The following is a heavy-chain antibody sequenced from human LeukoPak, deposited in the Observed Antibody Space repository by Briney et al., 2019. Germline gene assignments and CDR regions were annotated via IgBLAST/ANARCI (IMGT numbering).Heavy chain of an antibody. CDR2: ISRSSSYT. CDR1: GFTFSDSY. Sequence: GGSLRLSCAASGFTFSDSYMSWIRQAPGKGLEWVSYISRSSSYTKYADSVKGRFTISRDNAKNSLYLQMNSLRAEDTAVYYCARSGDYGLGGYYGFDYWGQGTLVTVSS. CDR3: ARSGDYGLGGYYGFDY. D-gene: IGHD4-17*01. J-gene: IGHJ4*02. V-gene: IGHV3-11*03.